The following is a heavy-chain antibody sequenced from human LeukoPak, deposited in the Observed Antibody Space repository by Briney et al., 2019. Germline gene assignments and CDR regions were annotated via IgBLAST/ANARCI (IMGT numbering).Heavy chain of an antibody. CDR3: ARGTYSSSWYSTTNYYGMDV. J-gene: IGHJ6*02. CDR2: IYYSGST. D-gene: IGHD6-13*01. CDR1: GGSVSSGIYY. Sequence: SETLSLTCTVSGGSVSSGIYYWSWIRQPPGKGLEWIGYIYYSGSTNYNPSLKSRVTISVDTSKNQFSLKLSSVTAADTAVYYCARGTYSSSWYSTTNYYGMDVWGQGTTVTVSS. V-gene: IGHV4-61*01.